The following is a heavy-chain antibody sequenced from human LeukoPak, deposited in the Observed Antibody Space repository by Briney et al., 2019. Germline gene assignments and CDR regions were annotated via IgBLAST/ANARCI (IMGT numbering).Heavy chain of an antibody. Sequence: SETLSLTCTVSGGSVSSGSYYWSWIRQPPGKGLEWIVYIYYSGSTNYNPSLKSRVTISVDTSKNQFSLKLSSVTAADTAVYYCARFNGLYSSGWYYFDYWGQGTLVTVSS. CDR3: ARFNGLYSSGWYYFDY. J-gene: IGHJ4*02. CDR2: IYYSGST. CDR1: GGSVSSGSYY. D-gene: IGHD6-19*01. V-gene: IGHV4-61*01.